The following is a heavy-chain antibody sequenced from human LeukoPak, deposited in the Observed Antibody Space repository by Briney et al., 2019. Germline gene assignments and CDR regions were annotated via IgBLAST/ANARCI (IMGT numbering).Heavy chain of an antibody. Sequence: GESLKISCKGSGYSFTTYWLAWVRQMPGKGLEWMGIIYPDDSDARYRPSFRGQVTISADKSISTAYLQWSSLKASDSAMYYCARQGYCSSTSCYVDFWGQGTLVTVSS. CDR2: IYPDDSDA. V-gene: IGHV5-51*01. J-gene: IGHJ4*02. CDR3: ARQGYCSSTSCYVDF. CDR1: GYSFTTYW. D-gene: IGHD2-2*01.